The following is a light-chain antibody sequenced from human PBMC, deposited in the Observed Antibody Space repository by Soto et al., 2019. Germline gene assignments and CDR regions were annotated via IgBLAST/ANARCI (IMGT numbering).Light chain of an antibody. CDR1: QDINNF. J-gene: IGKJ4*01. CDR3: QQYHNLPLT. Sequence: DIQMTQSPSSLSASVGDRVTITCQASQDINNFLNWYQHKPGKAPKLLIYDASNLETGVPSRFSGSGSGTDFIFTITSLEPEDIATYYCQQYHNLPLTFGGGTKVEIK. V-gene: IGKV1-33*01. CDR2: DAS.